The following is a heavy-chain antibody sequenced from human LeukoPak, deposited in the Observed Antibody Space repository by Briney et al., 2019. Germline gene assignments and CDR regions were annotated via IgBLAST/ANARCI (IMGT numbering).Heavy chain of an antibody. J-gene: IGHJ4*02. CDR3: AKDSSPEWQWTYYFDY. CDR1: GFTFSNYA. V-gene: IGHV3-23*01. Sequence: GGSLRLSCAMSGFTFSNYAISWVRQAPGKGLEWVSGISGSGSTTYYADSVKGRFTISRDNSKNTLYLQLSSLRAEDTAVYYCAKDSSPEWQWTYYFDYWGQGTLVTVSS. D-gene: IGHD3-3*01. CDR2: ISGSGSTT.